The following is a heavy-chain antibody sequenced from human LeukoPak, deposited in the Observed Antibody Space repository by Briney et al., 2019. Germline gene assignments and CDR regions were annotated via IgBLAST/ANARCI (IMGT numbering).Heavy chain of an antibody. CDR1: GGSFSGYY. CDR3: AQRVGPWDTAMAIGY. Sequence: SETLSLTCAVYGGSFSGYYWSWIRQPPGKGLEWIGEINHSGSTNYNPSLKSRVTISVDTSKNQFSLKLSSVTAADTAVYYCAQRVGPWDTAMAIGYWGQGTLVTVSS. D-gene: IGHD5-18*01. CDR2: INHSGST. V-gene: IGHV4-34*01. J-gene: IGHJ4*02.